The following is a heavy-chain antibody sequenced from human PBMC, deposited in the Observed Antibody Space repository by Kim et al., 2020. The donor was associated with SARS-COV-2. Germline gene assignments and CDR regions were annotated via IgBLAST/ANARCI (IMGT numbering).Heavy chain of an antibody. CDR2: IYYSGNN. CDR3: ARERKRTDSLDP. Sequence: SETLSLTCTVSGGSISSGDYFWSWIRQPPGKGLEWIGYIYYSGNNYYNPSLKSRVTMSVDTSKNQFSLKLSSVTAADTAVYYCARERKRTDSLDPWGQGT. CDR1: GGSISSGDYF. V-gene: IGHV4-30-4*01. J-gene: IGHJ5*02.